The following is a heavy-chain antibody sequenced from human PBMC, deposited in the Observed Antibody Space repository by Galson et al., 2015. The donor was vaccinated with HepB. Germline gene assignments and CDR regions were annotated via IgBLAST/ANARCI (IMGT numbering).Heavy chain of an antibody. J-gene: IGHJ4*02. Sequence: SLRLSCAASGFTVSSNYMSWVRQAPGKGLEWVSVIYSGGSTYYADSVKGRFTISRDNSKNTLYLQMNSLRAEDTAVYYCASVPVAGPEGYWGQGTLVTVSS. CDR3: ASVPVAGPEGY. CDR1: GFTVSSNY. CDR2: IYSGGST. D-gene: IGHD6-19*01. V-gene: IGHV3-66*02.